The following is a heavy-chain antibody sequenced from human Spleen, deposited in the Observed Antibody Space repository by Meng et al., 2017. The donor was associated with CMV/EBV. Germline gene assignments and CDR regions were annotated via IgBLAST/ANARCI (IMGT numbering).Heavy chain of an antibody. CDR1: GFAFNNYD. V-gene: IGHV3-13*01. Sequence: GGSLRLSCAASGFAFNNYDMHWVRQTAEKGLEWVSAITIPGDTYYRDSVKGRFTISRENAKNSVYLQMNTLRVGDTAVYYCVRGVAGCDYWGQGTVVTVSS. CDR2: ITIPGDT. J-gene: IGHJ4*02. D-gene: IGHD3-10*01. CDR3: VRGVAGCDY.